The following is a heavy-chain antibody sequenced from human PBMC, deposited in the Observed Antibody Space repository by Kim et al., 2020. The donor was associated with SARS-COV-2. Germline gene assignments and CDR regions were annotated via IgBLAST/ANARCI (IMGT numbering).Heavy chain of an antibody. CDR2: IYWDDAK. V-gene: IGHV2-5*02. CDR3: ARRFAYYYDSNTYYPFDY. J-gene: IGHJ4*02. CDR1: GFSLSTSGVG. Sequence: SGPTLVNPTQTLTLTCTFSGFSLSTSGVGVGWIRQPPGMALECLAVIYWDDAKRYSPSLKSRPTITKDTSKNQVVLTMTNMDPVDTATYFCARRFAYYYDSNTYYPFDYWGQGTLVTVSS. D-gene: IGHD3-22*01.